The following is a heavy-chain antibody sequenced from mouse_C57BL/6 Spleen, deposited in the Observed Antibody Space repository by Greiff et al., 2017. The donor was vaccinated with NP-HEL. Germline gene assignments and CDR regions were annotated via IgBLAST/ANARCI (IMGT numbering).Heavy chain of an antibody. CDR2: INYDGSST. J-gene: IGHJ1*03. D-gene: IGHD4-1*01. V-gene: IGHV5-16*01. CDR3: ARLVLDWYFDV. CDR1: GFTFSDYY. Sequence: EVKVVESEGGLVQPGSSMKLSCTASGFTFSDYYMAWVRQVPEKGLEWVANINYDGSSTYYLDSLKSRFIISRDNAKNILYLQMSSLKSEDTATYYCARLVLDWYFDVWGTGTTVTVSS.